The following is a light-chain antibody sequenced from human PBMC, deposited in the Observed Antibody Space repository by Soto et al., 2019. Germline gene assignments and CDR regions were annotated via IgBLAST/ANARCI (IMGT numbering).Light chain of an antibody. CDR3: QQYNNWPLT. CDR1: QSVSTY. CDR2: DAS. Sequence: EIVLTQSPATLSLSPGERATLSCRASQSVSTYLAWYQQKPGQAPRLLVYDASSRATGIPGRFSGSGSGTDFTLTISSLQSEDFAVYYCQQYNNWPLTFGQGTKVDIK. J-gene: IGKJ1*01. V-gene: IGKV3-11*01.